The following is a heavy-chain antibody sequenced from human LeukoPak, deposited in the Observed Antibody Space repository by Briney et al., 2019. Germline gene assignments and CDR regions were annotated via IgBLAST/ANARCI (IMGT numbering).Heavy chain of an antibody. CDR2: ISGSGGST. J-gene: IGHJ4*02. CDR1: GFTFNNYG. Sequence: GGSLRLSCAASGFTFNNYGMSWVRQAPGKGLEWVSAISGSGGSTYYADSVKGRFTISRDNSKNTLYLQMNSLRAEDTAVYYCARGESIFGVVIIPKYFDYWGQGTLVTVSS. D-gene: IGHD3-3*01. V-gene: IGHV3-23*01. CDR3: ARGESIFGVVIIPKYFDY.